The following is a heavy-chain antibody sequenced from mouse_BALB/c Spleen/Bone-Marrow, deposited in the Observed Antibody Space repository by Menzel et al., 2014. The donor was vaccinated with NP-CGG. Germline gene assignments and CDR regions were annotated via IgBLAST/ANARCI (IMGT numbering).Heavy chain of an antibody. V-gene: IGHV14-3*02. CDR1: GFNIKDTF. CDR3: TRGEDY. Sequence: EVQLQQSGAELVKPGASVKLSCTASGFNIKDTFMHWVKQRPEQGLEWIGRIDPANGNTKYDPKFQGKATITADTSSSTAYLQLTRLTSEDTAVYYCTRGEDYWGQGTTLAVSS. CDR2: IDPANGNT. J-gene: IGHJ2*01.